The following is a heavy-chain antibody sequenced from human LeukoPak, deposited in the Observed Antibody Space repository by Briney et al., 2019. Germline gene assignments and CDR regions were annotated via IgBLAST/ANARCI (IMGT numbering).Heavy chain of an antibody. CDR3: ARAPGMVYAIPPPSVYYCGY. J-gene: IGHJ4*02. V-gene: IGHV4-31*03. Sequence: SETLSLTCTVSGDSISSGGYYWSWIRQPPGKGLEWIGYIYYSGSTYYNPFLKSRVTISVNTSNNQSSLQLSSVTAADTGVYYWARAPGMVYAIPPPSVYYCGYWGQGTLVTVSS. CDR1: GDSISSGGYY. D-gene: IGHD2-8*01. CDR2: IYYSGST.